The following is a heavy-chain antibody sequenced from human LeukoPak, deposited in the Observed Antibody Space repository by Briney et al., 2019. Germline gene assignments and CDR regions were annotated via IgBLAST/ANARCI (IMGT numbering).Heavy chain of an antibody. CDR1: GFTFSNAW. Sequence: GGSLRLSCAASGFTFSNAWMTWVRQPPGKGLEWVGRIKPRTQGGTTDYAAPVKGRFTISRDDSKNTLYLQMNSLKTEDIAVYYCAAGTPGAGSGTFDIWGQGTMVTVSS. J-gene: IGHJ3*02. CDR2: IKPRTQGGTT. CDR3: AAGTPGAGSGTFDI. D-gene: IGHD6-19*01. V-gene: IGHV3-15*01.